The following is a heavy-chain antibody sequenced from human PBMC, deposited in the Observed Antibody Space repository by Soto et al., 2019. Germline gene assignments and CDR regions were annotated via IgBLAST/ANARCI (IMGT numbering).Heavy chain of an antibody. J-gene: IGHJ6*02. CDR2: IHPGDSDT. D-gene: IGHD4-17*01. V-gene: IGHV5-51*01. CDR3: TLSYGDSYYYYYGMDV. Sequence: WIRQPPGKGLEWMGVIHPGDSDTIYSPSFQGQVTISADKSISTAYLQWSSLKASDTAMYYCTLSYGDSYYYYYGMDVWGQGTTVTVSS.